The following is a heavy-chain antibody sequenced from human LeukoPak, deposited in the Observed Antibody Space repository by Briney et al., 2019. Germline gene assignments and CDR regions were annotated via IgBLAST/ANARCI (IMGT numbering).Heavy chain of an antibody. V-gene: IGHV1-2*06. Sequence: ASVKVSCKASGYTFTGYYMHWVRQAPGQGLEWMGRINPNSGGTNYAQKFQGGVTMTRDTSNSTTYMELSRLRSDDTAVYYCARGLRGRYDSIRAITRDYWGQGTLVTVSS. J-gene: IGHJ4*02. CDR2: INPNSGGT. CDR3: ARGLRGRYDSIRAITRDY. D-gene: IGHD3-22*01. CDR1: GYTFTGYY.